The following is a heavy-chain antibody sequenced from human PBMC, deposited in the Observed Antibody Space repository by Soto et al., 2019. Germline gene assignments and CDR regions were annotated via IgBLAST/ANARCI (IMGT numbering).Heavy chain of an antibody. V-gene: IGHV1-46*01. CDR1: GYTFTSYY. Sequence: QVQLVQSGAEVKKPGASVKLSCKASGYTFTSYYIHWVRQAPGQGLEWIGIINPNGGSTNYAHNFKGRLTVTRDTSTATVYMELGALTFEDTAVYYCARGLGLGDYWGQGTLVTVSS. D-gene: IGHD3-9*01. CDR3: ARGLGLGDY. CDR2: INPNGGST. J-gene: IGHJ4*02.